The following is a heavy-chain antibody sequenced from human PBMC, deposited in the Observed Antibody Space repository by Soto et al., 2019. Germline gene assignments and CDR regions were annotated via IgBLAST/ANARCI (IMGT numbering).Heavy chain of an antibody. Sequence: GASVKGSLKSSGYTLTSCCISWVRQAPGQGLEWMGWINTYNRNTKDAQKLQDRVTMTTDTSASTAYMELWSLRSDDTAMYYCARDHSSSWHDFDSWGQGTLVTVSS. D-gene: IGHD6-13*01. CDR3: ARDHSSSWHDFDS. V-gene: IGHV1-18*01. CDR1: GYTLTSCC. J-gene: IGHJ4*02. CDR2: INTYNRNT.